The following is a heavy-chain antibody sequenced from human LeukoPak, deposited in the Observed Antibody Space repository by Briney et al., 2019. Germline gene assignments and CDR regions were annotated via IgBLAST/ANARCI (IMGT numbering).Heavy chain of an antibody. CDR3: AKEIVGAPTPGAY. Sequence: SETLSLTCAVSTDSITSNWWSWVRQPPGKGLEWIGEVHKSGSTNYYPSLQSRVTISIDKSKNQIALELTSVTAADTAVYYCAKEIVGAPTPGAYWGQGVLVTVSS. V-gene: IGHV4-4*02. D-gene: IGHD1-26*01. CDR1: TDSITSNW. J-gene: IGHJ4*02. CDR2: VHKSGST.